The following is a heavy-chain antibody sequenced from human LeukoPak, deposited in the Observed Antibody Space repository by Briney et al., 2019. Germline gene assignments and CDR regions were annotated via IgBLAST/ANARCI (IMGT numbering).Heavy chain of an antibody. CDR1: GFTFGDDA. J-gene: IGHJ4*02. Sequence: GGSLRLSCIASGFTFGDDAWSWFRQAPGKGLEFIAFIRKKGYGETTDYAASVRGRFTVSRDDAISVAYLQMNSLQTEDTALYYRSRGLHDYGDSNYYFDQWGRGTLVIVSS. CDR2: IRKKGYGETT. CDR3: SRGLHDYGDSNYYFDQ. V-gene: IGHV3-49*03. D-gene: IGHD4-17*01.